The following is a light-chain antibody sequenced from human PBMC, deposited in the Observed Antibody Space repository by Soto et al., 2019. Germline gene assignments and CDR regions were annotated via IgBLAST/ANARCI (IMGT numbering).Light chain of an antibody. Sequence: EIVLTQSPGTLSLSPGERATLSCRASQSVSTNYLAWYQQKPGQAPRLLIYGASSRATGIPDRFSGSGSGTDFTLTISRLEPEDFAVYYCQQYGNSPRFGPGTKVDIK. V-gene: IGKV3-20*01. CDR2: GAS. CDR1: QSVSTNY. J-gene: IGKJ3*01. CDR3: QQYGNSPR.